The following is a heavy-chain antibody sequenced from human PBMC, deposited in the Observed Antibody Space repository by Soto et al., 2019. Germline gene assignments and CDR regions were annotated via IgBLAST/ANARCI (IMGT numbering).Heavy chain of an antibody. J-gene: IGHJ4*02. CDR1: GFTFSSYA. CDR3: AKAPPRRMIVVVISSFDY. Sequence: GGSLRLSCAASGFTFSSYAMSWVRQAPGKGLEWVSAISGSGGSTYYADSVKGRFTISRDNSKNTLYLQMNSLRAEDTAVYYCAKAPPRRMIVVVISSFDYWGQGTLVTVSS. V-gene: IGHV3-23*01. CDR2: ISGSGGST. D-gene: IGHD3-22*01.